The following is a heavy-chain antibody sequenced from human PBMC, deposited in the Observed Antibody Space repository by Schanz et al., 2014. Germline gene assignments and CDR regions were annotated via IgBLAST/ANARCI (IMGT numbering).Heavy chain of an antibody. CDR3: ARVDSGYDSHLYYYYYYMDV. V-gene: IGHV3-30-3*01. J-gene: IGHJ6*03. CDR1: GFTFDPYA. CDR2: LSSDESRK. D-gene: IGHD5-12*01. Sequence: QVQLVESGGGVVQPGGSLRLSCAASGFTFDPYAMHWLRQSPGKGLEWVAVLSSDESRKFYADSEKGRFTISRDSSSNTLYLQVNSLRPEDTAVYYCARVDSGYDSHLYYYYYYMDVWGKGTTVTVSS.